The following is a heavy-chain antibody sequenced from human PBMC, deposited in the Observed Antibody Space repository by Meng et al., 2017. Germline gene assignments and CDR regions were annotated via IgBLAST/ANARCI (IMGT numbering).Heavy chain of an antibody. D-gene: IGHD1-26*01. J-gene: IGHJ5*02. CDR1: GSTFTSYG. Sequence: QVQRVRSGAEVKKPGASGRVSCKASGSTFTSYGISWVRQAPGQGLEWVGWISAYNGNTNYAQKLQGRVTMTTDTSTSTAYMELRSLRSDDTAVYYCASSSSGSYYWWFDPWGQGTLVTVSS. CDR2: ISAYNGNT. V-gene: IGHV1-18*01. CDR3: ASSSSGSYYWWFDP.